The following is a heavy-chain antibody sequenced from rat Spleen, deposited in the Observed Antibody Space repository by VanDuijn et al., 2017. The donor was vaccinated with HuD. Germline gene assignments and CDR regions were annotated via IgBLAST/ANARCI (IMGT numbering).Heavy chain of an antibody. CDR2: ITTGGGNT. J-gene: IGHJ2*01. V-gene: IGHV5-25*01. CDR3: ARQWLTGSHYFDY. D-gene: IGHD1-4*01. Sequence: EVQLVESGGGLVQPGRSMKLSCVVSGFTFSNYYMAWVRQAPTKGLEWVASITTGGGNTYYRDSVKGRFTISRDNAKSTLYLQMDSLRSEDTAIYYCARQWLTGSHYFDYWGQGVMVTVSS. CDR1: GFTFSNYY.